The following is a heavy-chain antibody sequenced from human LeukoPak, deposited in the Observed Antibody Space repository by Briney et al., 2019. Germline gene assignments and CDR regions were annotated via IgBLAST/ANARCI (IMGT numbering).Heavy chain of an antibody. Sequence: GGSLRLSCAASGFTFSSYGMHWVRQAPGKGLEWVSSISGSSSDIYYADTVKGRFTISRDNAKNSVFLQINNLRAEDTAIYYCARRGHYDSSGYDYWGQGTLVTVSS. CDR3: ARRGHYDSSGYDY. J-gene: IGHJ4*02. D-gene: IGHD3-22*01. CDR1: GFTFSSYG. V-gene: IGHV3-21*06. CDR2: ISGSSSDI.